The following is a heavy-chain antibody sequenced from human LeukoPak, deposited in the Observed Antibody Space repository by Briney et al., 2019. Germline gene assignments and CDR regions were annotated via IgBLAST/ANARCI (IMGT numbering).Heavy chain of an antibody. CDR1: GFTFSSYS. V-gene: IGHV3-21*01. CDR2: ISSSSSYI. CDR3: VRQLAVPGPGYFDL. Sequence: GGSLRLSCAASGFTFSSYSMNWVRQAPGKGLEWVSSISSSSSYIHYADSVKGRFTISRDNSKNTLYLQMSSLRAEDTAVYYCVRQLAVPGPGYFDLWGRGTLVTVSS. J-gene: IGHJ2*01. D-gene: IGHD6-19*01.